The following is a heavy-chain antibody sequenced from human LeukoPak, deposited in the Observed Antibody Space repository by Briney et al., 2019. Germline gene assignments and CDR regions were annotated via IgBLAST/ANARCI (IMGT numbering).Heavy chain of an antibody. J-gene: IGHJ5*02. V-gene: IGHV3-9*03. D-gene: IGHD4-17*01. CDR1: GFTFDDYA. Sequence: GGSLRLSCAASGFTFDDYAMHWVRQAPGKGLEWVSGISWNSGNIGYADSVKGRFTISRDNAKNSLYLQMNSLRAEDMALYYCAKDRDDYGDYNEDWFDPWGQGTLVTVSS. CDR2: ISWNSGNI. CDR3: AKDRDDYGDYNEDWFDP.